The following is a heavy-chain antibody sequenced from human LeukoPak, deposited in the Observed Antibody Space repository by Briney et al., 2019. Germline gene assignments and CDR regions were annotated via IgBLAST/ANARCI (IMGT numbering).Heavy chain of an antibody. V-gene: IGHV4-59*01. CDR2: IFYTGST. Sequence: SETLSLTCTVSGVSLSTYYWSWIRQPPGKGLQWIGYIFYTGSTNYNPSLNSRVTISVDTSKNQFSLRLSSVTAADTAVYYCARRTSSNYVDFWGQGALVTVSS. CDR1: GVSLSTYY. D-gene: IGHD4-11*01. J-gene: IGHJ4*02. CDR3: ARRTSSNYVDF.